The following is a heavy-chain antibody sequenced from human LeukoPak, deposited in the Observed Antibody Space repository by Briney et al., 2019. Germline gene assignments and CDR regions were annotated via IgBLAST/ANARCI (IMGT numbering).Heavy chain of an antibody. D-gene: IGHD6-13*01. V-gene: IGHV3-23*01. CDR2: ISGSGGST. Sequence: PGGSLRLSCAASGFTFSAHYMSWVRQAPGKGLEWVSAISGSGGSTYYADSVKGRFTISRDNSKNTLYLQMNSLRAEDTAVYYCAKKSYSSSWYEYYYYYYGMDVWGQGTTVTVSS. CDR1: GFTFSAHY. CDR3: AKKSYSSSWYEYYYYYYGMDV. J-gene: IGHJ6*02.